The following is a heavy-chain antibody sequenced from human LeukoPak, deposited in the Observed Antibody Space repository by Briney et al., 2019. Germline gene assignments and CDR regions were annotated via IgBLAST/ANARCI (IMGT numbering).Heavy chain of an antibody. V-gene: IGHV1-69*04. CDR3: SRAALDGDYAWDQ. CDR2: IIPILETT. D-gene: IGHD4-17*01. Sequence: SVKVSCKASGGTFSSYAVNWVRQAPGQGLEWMGRIIPILETTNYTQKLQDRVTVTADKSAVIVYMELSSLRPEDTAAYYCSRAALDGDYAWDQWGQGTLVTVSS. CDR1: GGTFSSYA. J-gene: IGHJ4*02.